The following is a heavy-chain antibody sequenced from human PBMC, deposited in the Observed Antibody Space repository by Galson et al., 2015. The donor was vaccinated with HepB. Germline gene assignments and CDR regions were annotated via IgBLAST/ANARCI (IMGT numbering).Heavy chain of an antibody. V-gene: IGHV3-23*01. Sequence: SLRLSCAASGFTFSSYALSWVRQAPGKGLEWVSAISGSGGSTYYADSVKGRFTISRDNSKNTLYLQMNSLRAEDTAVYYCAKELKGFGGSYYFDYWGQGTLVTVSS. D-gene: IGHD1-26*01. CDR3: AKELKGFGGSYYFDY. CDR1: GFTFSSYA. J-gene: IGHJ4*02. CDR2: ISGSGGST.